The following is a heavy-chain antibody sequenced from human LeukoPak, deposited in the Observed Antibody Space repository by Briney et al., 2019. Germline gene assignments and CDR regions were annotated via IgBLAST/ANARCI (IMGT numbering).Heavy chain of an antibody. J-gene: IGHJ5*02. V-gene: IGHV7-4-1*02. CDR2: INTYTGNP. D-gene: IGHD4/OR15-4a*01. CDR3: ATALTAIRTGFEA. CDR1: GYAFTTYG. Sequence: GASVKVSCKASGYAFTTYGINWVRLGPAQGLEWMGWINTYTGNPTYAQDFTGRFVFSLDTSLNTAYLQISSLKADDTAVYYCATALTAIRTGFEAWGQGTLVTVSS.